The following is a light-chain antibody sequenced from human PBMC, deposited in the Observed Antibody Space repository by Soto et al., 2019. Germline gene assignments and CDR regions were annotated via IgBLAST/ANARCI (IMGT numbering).Light chain of an antibody. Sequence: ETVLTPSPGTLSLSPGERATLSCRASQTVNGNYLGWYQQKPGQAPRLLIYGTSSRATGIPDRFSGSGSGTDFTLTISRLEPEDFAVYYCQQYKNWPLFGQGTRLEIK. V-gene: IGKV3-20*01. CDR2: GTS. J-gene: IGKJ5*01. CDR3: QQYKNWPL. CDR1: QTVNGNY.